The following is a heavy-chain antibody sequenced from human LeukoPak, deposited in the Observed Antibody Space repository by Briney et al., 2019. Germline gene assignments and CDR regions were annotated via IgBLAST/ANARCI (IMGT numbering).Heavy chain of an antibody. CDR1: TITFSNSE. J-gene: IGHJ4*02. CDR3: AKDLAY. Sequence: PGGSLRLSCAASTITFSNSEMNWVRQAPGRGLKWDSYISSGGSLTYYADSVKGRFTISRDNAKKSLYLQMNSLRAEDTAIYYCAKDLAYWGQGTLVTVSS. V-gene: IGHV3-48*03. CDR2: ISSGGSLT.